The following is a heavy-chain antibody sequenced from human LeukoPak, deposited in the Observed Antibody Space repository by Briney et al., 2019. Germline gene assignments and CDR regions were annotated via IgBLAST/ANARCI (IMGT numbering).Heavy chain of an antibody. CDR2: IYSGGST. J-gene: IGHJ4*02. D-gene: IGHD1-7*01. CDR3: ARDLNLGPDDY. Sequence: GGSLRLSCAASGFTVSSNYMSWVRQAPGKGLEWVSVIYSGGSTYYADSVKGRFTISRDNSKNTLYLQLNSLRAEDTAVYYCARDLNLGPDDYRGQGTLVTVSS. V-gene: IGHV3-53*01. CDR1: GFTVSSNY.